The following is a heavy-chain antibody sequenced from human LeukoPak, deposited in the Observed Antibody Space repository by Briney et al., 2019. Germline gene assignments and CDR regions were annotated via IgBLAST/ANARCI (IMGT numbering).Heavy chain of an antibody. Sequence: GGSLRLSCAASGFTFSSYAMHWVRQAPGKGLEWVAAISYDGSNKYSADSVKGRFTISRDNSKNTLYLQMNSLRADDTAVYYCARHYYDSSGYYYLFDYWGQGTLVTVSS. CDR3: ARHYYDSSGYYYLFDY. V-gene: IGHV3-30*04. D-gene: IGHD3-22*01. CDR1: GFTFSSYA. J-gene: IGHJ4*02. CDR2: ISYDGSNK.